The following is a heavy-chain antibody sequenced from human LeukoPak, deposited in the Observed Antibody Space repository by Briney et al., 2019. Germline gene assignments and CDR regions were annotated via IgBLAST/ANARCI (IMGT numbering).Heavy chain of an antibody. V-gene: IGHV4-59*01. CDR3: ARDSRRKLYWSPREDQYYFDY. CDR1: GGSISSYY. D-gene: IGHD2-15*01. Sequence: SETLSLTCTVSGGSISSYYWSWIRQPPGKGLEWIGYIYYSGSTNYNPSLKSRVTISVDTSKNQFSLKLSSVTAADTAVYYCARDSRRKLYWSPREDQYYFDYWGQGTLVTVSS. CDR2: IYYSGST. J-gene: IGHJ4*02.